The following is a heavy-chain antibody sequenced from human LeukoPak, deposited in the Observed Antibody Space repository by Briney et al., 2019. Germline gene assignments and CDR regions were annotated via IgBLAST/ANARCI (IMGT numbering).Heavy chain of an antibody. J-gene: IGHJ6*02. Sequence: GGSLRLYCAASGFTFSSYWMSWVRQAPGKGLEWVANIKQDGSEKYYVDSVKGRFTISRDNAENSLYLQMNSLRAEDTAVYYCARYRELELLHLYYYYYYGMDVWGQGTTVTVSS. D-gene: IGHD1-7*01. V-gene: IGHV3-7*01. CDR1: GFTFSSYW. CDR2: IKQDGSEK. CDR3: ARYRELELLHLYYYYYYGMDV.